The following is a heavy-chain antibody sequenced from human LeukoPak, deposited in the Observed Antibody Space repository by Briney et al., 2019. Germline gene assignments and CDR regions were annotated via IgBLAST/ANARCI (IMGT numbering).Heavy chain of an antibody. D-gene: IGHD6-19*01. J-gene: IGHJ6*03. V-gene: IGHV1-8*03. CDR2: MSPNSGNT. CDR3: ARGGGSGWYSKNSDYYYYYMDV. CDR1: GYTFTSYD. Sequence: ASVKVSCKASGYTFTSYDINWVRQATGQGLEWMGWMSPNSGNTGYAQKFQGRVTITRNTSISTAYMELSSLRSEDTAVYYCARGGGSGWYSKNSDYYYYYMDVWGKGTTVTVSS.